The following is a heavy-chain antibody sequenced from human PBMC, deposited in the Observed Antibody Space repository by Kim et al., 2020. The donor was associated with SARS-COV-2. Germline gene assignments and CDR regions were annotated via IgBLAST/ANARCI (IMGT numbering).Heavy chain of an antibody. Sequence: PPLTSRVTMSVDTSTNQFSLKLSSVTAADTAVYYCARDQSSSWYGFWFDPWGQGTLVTVSS. D-gene: IGHD6-13*01. CDR3: ARDQSSSWYGFWFDP. V-gene: IGHV4-4*07. J-gene: IGHJ5*02.